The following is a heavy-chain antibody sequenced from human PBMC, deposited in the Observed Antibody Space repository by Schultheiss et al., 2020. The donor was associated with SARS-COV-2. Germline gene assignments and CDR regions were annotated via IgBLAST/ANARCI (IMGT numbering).Heavy chain of an antibody. CDR2: ISAYNGNT. CDR1: GYTFTSYG. Sequence: ASVKVSCKASGYTFTSYGISWVRQAPGQGLEWMGRISAYNGNTNYAQKLQGRVTMTTDTSTSTAYMELRSLRSEDTAVYYCARDRSFRGVKDYWGQGTLVTVSS. D-gene: IGHD3-10*01. CDR3: ARDRSFRGVKDY. J-gene: IGHJ4*02. V-gene: IGHV1-18*01.